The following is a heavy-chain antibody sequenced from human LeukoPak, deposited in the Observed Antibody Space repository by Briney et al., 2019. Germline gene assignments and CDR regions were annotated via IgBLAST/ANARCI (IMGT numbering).Heavy chain of an antibody. CDR1: GFTFSSYA. D-gene: IGHD3-10*01. J-gene: IGHJ4*02. CDR3: AKDPTYGSGSYAFDY. CDR2: ISGSGGST. Sequence: PGAFLRLSCAASGFTFSSYAMSWVRQAPGKGLEWVSAISGSGGSTYYADSVKGRFTISRDNSKNTLYLQMNSLRAEDTAVYYCAKDPTYGSGSYAFDYWGQGTLVTVSS. V-gene: IGHV3-23*01.